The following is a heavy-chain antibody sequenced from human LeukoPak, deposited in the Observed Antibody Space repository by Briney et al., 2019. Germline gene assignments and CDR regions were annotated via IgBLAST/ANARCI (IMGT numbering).Heavy chain of an antibody. CDR1: GFTFSSYE. J-gene: IGHJ6*03. CDR3: AKWGADYYGSGSRMMYYYYYMDV. CDR2: ISGSGGST. Sequence: GGSLRLSCAASGFTFSSYEMNWVRQAPGKGLEWVSAISGSGGSTYYADSVKGRFTISRDNSKNTLYLQMNSLRAEDTAVYYCAKWGADYYGSGSRMMYYYYYMDVWGKGTTVTISS. D-gene: IGHD3-10*01. V-gene: IGHV3-23*01.